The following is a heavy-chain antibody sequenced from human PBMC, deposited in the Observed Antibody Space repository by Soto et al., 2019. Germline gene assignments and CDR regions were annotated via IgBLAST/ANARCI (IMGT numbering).Heavy chain of an antibody. Sequence: QVQLVQSGAEVKKPGSSVRVSCKVSGGSFRNYGITWVRQSPGQGLEWMGGIMPVFGTAVYAQKFQGRVTISADELTTTASLELRSLSSDDTAVYFCARARDYDLLTARECALDVWGQGTTVTV. D-gene: IGHD3-9*01. CDR3: ARARDYDLLTARECALDV. CDR2: IMPVFGTA. CDR1: GGSFRNYG. V-gene: IGHV1-69*01. J-gene: IGHJ6*02.